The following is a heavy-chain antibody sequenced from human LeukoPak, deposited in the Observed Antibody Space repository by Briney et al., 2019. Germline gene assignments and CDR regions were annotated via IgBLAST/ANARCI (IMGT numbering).Heavy chain of an antibody. Sequence: PGGSLRLSCAASGFTFSSYSMNWVRQAPGKGLEWVSSISSSSYIYYADSVKGRFTISRDNAKNSLYLQMNSLRAEDTAVYYCARDLSPKINPHGYYYYYYMDVWGKGTTVTVSS. D-gene: IGHD2/OR15-2a*01. J-gene: IGHJ6*03. V-gene: IGHV3-21*01. CDR3: ARDLSPKINPHGYYYYYYMDV. CDR2: ISSSSYI. CDR1: GFTFSSYS.